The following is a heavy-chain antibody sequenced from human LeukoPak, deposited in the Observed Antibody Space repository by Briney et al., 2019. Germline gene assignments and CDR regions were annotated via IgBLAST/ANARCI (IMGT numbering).Heavy chain of an antibody. D-gene: IGHD1-26*01. CDR1: GYIFNSYG. Sequence: ASLKVSCKASGYIFNSYGISWVRQAPGQGLEWMGWVSAYNGHTNYAQKFQGRVTMTTDTSTSTASMELRSLRSDDTAVYYCARLIPQKWELPGKWFDPWGQGTLVTVSS. J-gene: IGHJ5*02. CDR3: ARLIPQKWELPGKWFDP. CDR2: VSAYNGHT. V-gene: IGHV1-18*01.